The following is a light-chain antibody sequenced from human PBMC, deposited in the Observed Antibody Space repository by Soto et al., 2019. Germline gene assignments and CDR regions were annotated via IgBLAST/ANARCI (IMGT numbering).Light chain of an antibody. CDR2: EVN. Sequence: QSALTQPPSASGSPGQSVTISCTGTSSDVGGYNFVSWYQQHPDKAPKLIIYEVNKRPSGVPDRFSGAKSGNTASLTVSGLQAEDEADCYCSSYAGSNNRYVFGTGTKVAVL. J-gene: IGLJ1*01. V-gene: IGLV2-8*01. CDR3: SSYAGSNNRYV. CDR1: SSDVGGYNF.